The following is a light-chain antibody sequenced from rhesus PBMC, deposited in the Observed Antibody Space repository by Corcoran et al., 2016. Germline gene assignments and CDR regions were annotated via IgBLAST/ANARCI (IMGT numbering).Light chain of an antibody. J-gene: IGLJ1*01. CDR3: SSLEASDTYV. CDR2: QVY. Sequence: QSAQIQSPSVSGSLGPSVTISCTGTSSDIGSYNYVSWYRQQPGTTTKLLIYQVYMGGSGVFDRFSGSKSGNTASLTISGPQPEDEADYYCSSLEASDTYVFGTGPRLTVL. CDR1: SSDIGSYNY. V-gene: IGLV2-11*01.